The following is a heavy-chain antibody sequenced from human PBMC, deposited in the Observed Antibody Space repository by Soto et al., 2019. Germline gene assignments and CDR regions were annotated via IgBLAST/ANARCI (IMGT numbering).Heavy chain of an antibody. CDR3: VRDVESGSSQYYYYYGMDV. V-gene: IGHV3-30-3*01. Sequence: GGSLRLSCAASGFTFSSYAMHWVRQAPGKGLEWVAVISYDGSNKYYADSVKGRFTISRDNSKNTLYLQMNSLRAEDTAVYYCVRDVESGSSQYYYYYGMDVWGQGTTVTVSS. J-gene: IGHJ6*02. CDR1: GFTFSSYA. CDR2: ISYDGSNK. D-gene: IGHD1-26*01.